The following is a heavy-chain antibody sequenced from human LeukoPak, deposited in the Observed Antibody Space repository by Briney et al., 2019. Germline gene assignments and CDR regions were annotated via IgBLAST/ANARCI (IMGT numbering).Heavy chain of an antibody. CDR3: ARVVEDYGDYSSVDYYYMDV. Sequence: SETLSLTCTVSGGSISSYYWSWIRQPPGKGLEWIGYIYYSGSTNYNPSLKSRVTISVDTFKNQFSLKLSSVTAVDTAVYYCARVVEDYGDYSSVDYYYMDVWGKGTTVTVSS. CDR2: IYYSGST. D-gene: IGHD4-17*01. J-gene: IGHJ6*03. V-gene: IGHV4-59*01. CDR1: GGSISSYY.